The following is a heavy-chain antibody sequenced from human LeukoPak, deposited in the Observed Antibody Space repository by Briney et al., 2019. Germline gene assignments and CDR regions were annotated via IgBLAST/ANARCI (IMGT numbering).Heavy chain of an antibody. CDR2: ISYDGSRR. CDR3: AKDLAGSTPYDAFDI. Sequence: GGALRLSCVGCGCTFSSYVMHGVGQAGGKGVEGVAGISYDGSRRYYADYVKGRFNSSSDNSKNAVYLQMNSLRAEDTAVYYCAKDLAGSTPYDAFDIWGQGTMVTVSS. J-gene: IGHJ3*02. V-gene: IGHV3-30*18. CDR1: GCTFSSYV. D-gene: IGHD3-16*01.